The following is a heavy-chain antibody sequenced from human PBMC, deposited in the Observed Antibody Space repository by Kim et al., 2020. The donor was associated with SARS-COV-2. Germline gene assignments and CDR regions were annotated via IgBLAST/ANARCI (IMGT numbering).Heavy chain of an antibody. CDR2: IRSKAYGGTT. V-gene: IGHV3-49*03. J-gene: IGHJ5*02. CDR1: GFTFGDYA. CDR3: TRYSITMVRGVRASNWFDP. Sequence: GGSLRLSCTASGFTFGDYAMSWFRQAPGKGLEWVGFIRSKAYGGTTEYAASVKGRFTISRDDSKSIAYLQMNSLKTEDTAVYYCTRYSITMVRGVRASNWFDPWGQGTLVTVSS. D-gene: IGHD3-10*01.